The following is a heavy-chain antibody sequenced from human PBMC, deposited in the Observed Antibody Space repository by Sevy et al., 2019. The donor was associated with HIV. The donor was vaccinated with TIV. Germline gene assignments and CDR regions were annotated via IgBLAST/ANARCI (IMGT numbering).Heavy chain of an antibody. CDR1: GISFFNTW. CDR3: SSERCGFFDSVTRFLIRFFDS. V-gene: IGHV3-15*01. CDR2: VKTETDGGTR. Sequence: GGSLRLSCSGSGISFFNTWMSWVRQAPGKGLEWVGRVKTETDGGTREYAAFVKGRFIISRVDSKDTIYLQMNSLQTDNTAVYFCSSERCGFFDSVTRFLIRFFDSWGQGTLVTVSS. J-gene: IGHJ4*01. D-gene: IGHD3-22*01.